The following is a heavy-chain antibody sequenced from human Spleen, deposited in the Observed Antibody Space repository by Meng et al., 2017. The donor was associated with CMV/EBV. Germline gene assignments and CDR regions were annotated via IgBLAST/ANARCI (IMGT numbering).Heavy chain of an antibody. J-gene: IGHJ6*02. V-gene: IGHV1-18*01. Sequence: SVKVSCKASGYRFTSYGISWVRQAPGQGLEWMGWISAYNGNINYAQNLQGRLTMTTDTSTSTAYMELRSLRSDDTAMYYCAREAAYGDYYGMDVWGQGTTVTVSS. D-gene: IGHD4-17*01. CDR1: GYRFTSYG. CDR2: ISAYNGNI. CDR3: AREAAYGDYYGMDV.